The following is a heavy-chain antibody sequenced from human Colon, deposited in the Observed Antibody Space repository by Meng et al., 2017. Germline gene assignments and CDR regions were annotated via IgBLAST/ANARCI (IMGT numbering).Heavy chain of an antibody. CDR3: TRVADRGFGPRFWFDP. J-gene: IGHJ5*02. V-gene: IGHV1-46*01. CDR1: GYTLTDYY. D-gene: IGHD3-16*01. CDR2: INPSGGAT. Sequence: QVQGVRYGVEGNEPGASVKVSCKASGYTLTDYYIHWVRQAPGQGLEWMGIINPSGGATSYAQKFKGRITLTRDTSTNTVYMEMSSLRVDDTATYFCTRVADRGFGPRFWFDPWGQGTLVTVSS.